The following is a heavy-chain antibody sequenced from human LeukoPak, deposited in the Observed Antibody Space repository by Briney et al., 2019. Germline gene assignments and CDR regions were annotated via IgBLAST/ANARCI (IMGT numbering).Heavy chain of an antibody. Sequence: SETLSLTCTVPGGSISSSSFYWGWIRQPPGKGLEWIGSIYYNGSTYYNPSLKSRLTISVDTSKNQFSLKLSSVIAADTAVYYCARRAGSNWFYYYYGMDVWGQGTTVTVSS. J-gene: IGHJ6*02. CDR2: IYYNGST. CDR3: ARRAGSNWFYYYYGMDV. CDR1: GGSISSSSFY. V-gene: IGHV4-39*01. D-gene: IGHD6-13*01.